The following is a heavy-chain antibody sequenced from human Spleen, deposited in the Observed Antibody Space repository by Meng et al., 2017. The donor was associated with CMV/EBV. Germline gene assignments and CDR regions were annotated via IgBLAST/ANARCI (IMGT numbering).Heavy chain of an antibody. CDR1: GGIFSSNS. CDR2: IIPIFGTA. D-gene: IGHD1-26*01. V-gene: IGHV1-69*05. J-gene: IGHJ5*02. Sequence: SVKVSCKASGGIFSSNSFNWVRQAPGQGLEWMGRIIPIFGTANYAQKFQGRVTITTDESTSTAYMELSSLRSEDTAVYYCATPREGAYNWFDPWGQGTLVTVSS. CDR3: ATPREGAYNWFDP.